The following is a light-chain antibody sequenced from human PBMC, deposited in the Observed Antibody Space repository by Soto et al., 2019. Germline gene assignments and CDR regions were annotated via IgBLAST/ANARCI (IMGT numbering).Light chain of an antibody. V-gene: IGKV3-20*01. J-gene: IGKJ1*01. CDR1: QSVSVNS. Sequence: DIVLTQSPGTLSLSPGESAPLSCRASQSVSVNSLAWYQQKGGQAPRLLIYAASTRATGVPDRFSGTGSETDFTLTITRLEPEDFAVYYCQQYASSRTFGQGTKVDIK. CDR2: AAS. CDR3: QQYASSRT.